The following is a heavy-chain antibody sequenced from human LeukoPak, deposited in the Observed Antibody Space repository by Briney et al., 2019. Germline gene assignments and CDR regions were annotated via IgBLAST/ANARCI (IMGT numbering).Heavy chain of an antibody. Sequence: QSGGSLRLSCAASGFTFSSYGMSWVRQAPGKGLEWVSAISGSGGSTYYADSVKGRFTISRDNSKNTLYLQMNSLRAEDTAVYYCARDQYYYDSSGYYSASFDYWGQGTLVTVSS. CDR2: ISGSGGST. CDR1: GFTFSSYG. CDR3: ARDQYYYDSSGYYSASFDY. V-gene: IGHV3-23*01. J-gene: IGHJ4*02. D-gene: IGHD3-22*01.